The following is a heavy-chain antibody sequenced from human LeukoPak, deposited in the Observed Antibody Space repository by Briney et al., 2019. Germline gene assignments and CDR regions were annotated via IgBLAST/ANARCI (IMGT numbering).Heavy chain of an antibody. V-gene: IGHV3-64*01. CDR2: ISSNGGST. CDR3: ARDGFHY. Sequence: GGSLRISCAASGFTFSSYAMHWVRQAPGKGLEYVSAISSNGGSTYYANSVKGRFTISRDNSKNTLYLQMGSLRAEDMAVYYCARDGFHYWGQGTLVTVSS. CDR1: GFTFSSYA. J-gene: IGHJ4*02.